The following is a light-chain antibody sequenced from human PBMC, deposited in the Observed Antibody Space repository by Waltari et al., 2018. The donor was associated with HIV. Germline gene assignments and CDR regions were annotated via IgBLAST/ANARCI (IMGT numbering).Light chain of an antibody. V-gene: IGLV3-21*04. J-gene: IGLJ2*01. CDR1: HIGSKS. CDR3: QVWDSSSDHVV. CDR2: DDG. Sequence: SYVLTQPPSVSVAPGKTARITCGGNHIGSKSVHWYQQKPGQAPVLVIYDDGDRPSGIPERFSGSNSGNTATLTISRVEAGDEADYYCQVWDSSSDHVVFGGGTKLTVL.